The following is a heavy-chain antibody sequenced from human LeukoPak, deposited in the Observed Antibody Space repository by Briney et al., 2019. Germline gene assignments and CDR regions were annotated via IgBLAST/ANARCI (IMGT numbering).Heavy chain of an antibody. CDR2: IYYSGST. J-gene: IGHJ3*02. CDR3: ARDSDSSGYWISYAFDI. Sequence: SQTLSLTCTVSGGSISSGDYYWSWIRQPPGKGLEWVGYIYYSGSTYYNPSLKSRVTISVDTSKNQFSLKLSSVTAADTAVYYCARDSDSSGYWISYAFDIWGQGTMVTVSS. V-gene: IGHV4-30-4*01. CDR1: GGSISSGDYY. D-gene: IGHD3-22*01.